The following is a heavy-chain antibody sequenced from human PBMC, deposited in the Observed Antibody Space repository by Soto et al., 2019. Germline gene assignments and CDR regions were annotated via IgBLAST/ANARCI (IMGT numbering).Heavy chain of an antibody. J-gene: IGHJ6*03. V-gene: IGHV3-23*01. Sequence: GGSLRLSCAASGFTFSSYAMSWVRQAPGKGLEWVSAISGSGGSTYYADSVKGRSTISRDNSKNTLYLQMNSLRAEDTAVYYCAKGAFREAAAYYYYYYYMDVWGKGTTVTVSS. D-gene: IGHD2-2*01. CDR1: GFTFSSYA. CDR2: ISGSGGST. CDR3: AKGAFREAAAYYYYYYYMDV.